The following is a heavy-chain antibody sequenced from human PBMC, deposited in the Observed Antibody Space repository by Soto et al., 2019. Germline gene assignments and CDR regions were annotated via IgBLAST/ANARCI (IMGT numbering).Heavy chain of an antibody. CDR2: IFHSGDT. Sequence: QGELQESGPGLVKPSGTLSLTCAVSGGSISISNWWSWVRQPPGKGLEWIGGIFHSGDTSYNPSLKSRVTISVDRSKNHFSLKLTSVTAADTAMYYCARGAATMAPKNWFDPWGQGILVTVSS. V-gene: IGHV4-4*02. CDR3: ARGAATMAPKNWFDP. CDR1: GGSISISNW. J-gene: IGHJ5*02. D-gene: IGHD3-10*01.